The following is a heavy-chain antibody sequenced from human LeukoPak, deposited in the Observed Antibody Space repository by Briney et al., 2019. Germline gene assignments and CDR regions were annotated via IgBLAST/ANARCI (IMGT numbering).Heavy chain of an antibody. D-gene: IGHD2-21*02. V-gene: IGHV3-23*01. CDR2: IGSSGGGT. Sequence: PGESLRLSCAASGFTFSSYAMNWVRQAPGKGLEWVSAIGSSGGGTYYPDSVKGRFTVSRDNSKNTLYLQMNSLRAEDTAVYYCAKDSPVVVTYDAFDIWGQGTMVTVSS. CDR3: AKDSPVVVTYDAFDI. J-gene: IGHJ3*02. CDR1: GFTFSSYA.